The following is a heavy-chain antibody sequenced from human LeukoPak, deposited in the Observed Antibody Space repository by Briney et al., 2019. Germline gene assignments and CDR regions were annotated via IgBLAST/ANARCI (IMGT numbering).Heavy chain of an antibody. CDR1: GDSISIYY. Sequence: SETLSLTCTVSGDSISIYYWSWIRQPPGKGLEWIGSIYYSGSTYYNPSLKSRVTISVDTSKNQFSLKLSSVTAADTAVYYCARDRAVVVPAANRGLDYWGQGTLVTVSS. D-gene: IGHD2-2*01. CDR2: IYYSGST. V-gene: IGHV4-59*12. J-gene: IGHJ4*02. CDR3: ARDRAVVVPAANRGLDY.